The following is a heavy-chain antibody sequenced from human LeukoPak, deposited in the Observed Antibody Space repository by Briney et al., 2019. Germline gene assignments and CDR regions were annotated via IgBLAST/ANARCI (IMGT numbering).Heavy chain of an antibody. CDR3: AAGIAALAQFDY. D-gene: IGHD6-25*01. CDR2: IIPIFGTA. V-gene: IGHV1-69*13. Sequence: SVKVSCKASGYTFTGYYMHWVRQAPGQGLEWMGGIIPIFGTANYAQKFQGRVTITADESTSTAYMELSSLRSEDTAVYYCAAGIAALAQFDYWGQGTLVTVSS. J-gene: IGHJ4*02. CDR1: GYTFTGYY.